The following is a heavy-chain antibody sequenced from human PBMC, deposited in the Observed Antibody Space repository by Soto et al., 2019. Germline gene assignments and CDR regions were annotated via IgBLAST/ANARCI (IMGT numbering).Heavy chain of an antibody. Sequence: GGSLRLSCAASGFTFSSYSMNWVRQAPGKGLEWVSYISSSSSTIYYADSVKGRFTISRDNAKNSLYLQMNSLRAEDTAVYYCARVDCSSTSCYDFDYWGQGTLVTVSS. D-gene: IGHD2-2*01. CDR2: ISSSSSTI. CDR3: ARVDCSSTSCYDFDY. J-gene: IGHJ4*02. V-gene: IGHV3-48*01. CDR1: GFTFSSYS.